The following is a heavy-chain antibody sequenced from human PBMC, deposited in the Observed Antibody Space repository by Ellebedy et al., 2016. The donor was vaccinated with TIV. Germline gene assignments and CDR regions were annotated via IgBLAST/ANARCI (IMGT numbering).Heavy chain of an antibody. CDR3: TTGGSGSYYRQKDY. V-gene: IGHV3-15*01. J-gene: IGHJ4*02. Sequence: GGSLRLXCAASGFTFSNAWMSWVRQAPGKGLEWVGRIKSKTDGGTTDYAAPVKGRFTISRDDSKNTLYLQMNSLKTEDTAVYYCTTGGSGSYYRQKDYWGQGTLVTVSS. D-gene: IGHD1-26*01. CDR1: GFTFSNAW. CDR2: IKSKTDGGTT.